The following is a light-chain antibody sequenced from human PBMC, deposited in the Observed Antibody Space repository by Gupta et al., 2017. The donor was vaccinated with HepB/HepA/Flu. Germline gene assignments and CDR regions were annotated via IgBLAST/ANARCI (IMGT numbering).Light chain of an antibody. J-gene: IGKJ2*01. V-gene: IGKV1-39*01. CDR3: QQTDTKPYT. CDR1: QSMRKY. Sequence: DIQMTQSPSSLSASVGDRVTITCRASQSMRKYLNWYQQKPGQAPKSLIYGISNLHSGVPSRFSGGGSGTDFTLSISNLQPEDSATYYCQQTDTKPYTFGQGTKLEIK. CDR2: GIS.